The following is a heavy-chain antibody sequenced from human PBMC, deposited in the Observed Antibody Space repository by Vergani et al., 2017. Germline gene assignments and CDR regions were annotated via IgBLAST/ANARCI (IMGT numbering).Heavy chain of an antibody. V-gene: IGHV1-2*02. D-gene: IGHD4-23*01. CDR2: INPNSGGT. J-gene: IGHJ4*02. Sequence: QVQLVQSGAEVKKPGASVKVSCKASGYTFTGYYMHWVRQAPGQGLEWMGWINPNSGGTNYAQKFQGRVTMTRDTSISTDYMELSRLRSDDTAVYYCARGHLGGAYGGNSGVHYWGQGTLVTVSS. CDR1: GYTFTGYY. CDR3: ARGHLGGAYGGNSGVHY.